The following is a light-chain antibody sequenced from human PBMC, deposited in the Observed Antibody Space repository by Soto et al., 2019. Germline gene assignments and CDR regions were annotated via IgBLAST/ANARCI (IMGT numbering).Light chain of an antibody. CDR2: GAS. J-gene: IGKJ2*01. CDR1: QSVSSSY. V-gene: IGKV3-20*01. Sequence: EIVLTQSPGTLSLSPGERATLSCRASQSVSSSYLAWYQQKPGQAPRLLIYGASSRATGIPDRFSGSGSGTAFTLTINRLAPDDFAVYYCQQSGSSPPYTFGQGTKLEIK. CDR3: QQSGSSPPYT.